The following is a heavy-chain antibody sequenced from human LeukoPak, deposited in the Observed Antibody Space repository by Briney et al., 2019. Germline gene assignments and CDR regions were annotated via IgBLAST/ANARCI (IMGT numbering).Heavy chain of an antibody. V-gene: IGHV2-5*02. J-gene: IGHJ4*02. Sequence: SGPTLVKPTQTLTLTCTFSGFSLSTSGVGVGWIRQPPGKALEWLALIYWDDDKRYSPSLKSRLTITKDTSKNQVVLTMTNMDPVDTATYYCAHRRRYSSCWSLYFDYWGQGTLVTVSS. D-gene: IGHD6-13*01. CDR1: GFSLSTSGVG. CDR2: IYWDDDK. CDR3: AHRRRYSSCWSLYFDY.